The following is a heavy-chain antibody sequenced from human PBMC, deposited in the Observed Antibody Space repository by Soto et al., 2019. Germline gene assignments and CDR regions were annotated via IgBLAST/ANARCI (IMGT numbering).Heavy chain of an antibody. V-gene: IGHV1-18*04. D-gene: IGHD5-18*01. CDR2: ISAYNGNT. Sequence: ASVKVSCKASGYTFTSYGISWVRQAPGQGLEWMGWISAYNGNTNYAQKLQGRVTMTTDTSTSTAYMELRSLRSDDTAVYYCARGTSPGYSYGYSWFDPWGQGTLVTVSS. J-gene: IGHJ5*02. CDR3: ARGTSPGYSYGYSWFDP. CDR1: GYTFTSYG.